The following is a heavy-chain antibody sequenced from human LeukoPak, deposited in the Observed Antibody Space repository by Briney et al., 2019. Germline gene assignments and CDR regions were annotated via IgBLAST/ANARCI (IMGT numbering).Heavy chain of an antibody. Sequence: GGSLRLSCAVSTFTFSNYAMSWVRQAPGKGLEWVSGISGSGGSTYYADSVKGRFSISRDNSKNTLYLQMNSLRAEDTAVYYCAEGRGIAVPGSFDYWGQGTLVTVSS. D-gene: IGHD6-19*01. J-gene: IGHJ4*02. V-gene: IGHV3-23*01. CDR2: ISGSGGST. CDR1: TFTFSNYA. CDR3: AEGRGIAVPGSFDY.